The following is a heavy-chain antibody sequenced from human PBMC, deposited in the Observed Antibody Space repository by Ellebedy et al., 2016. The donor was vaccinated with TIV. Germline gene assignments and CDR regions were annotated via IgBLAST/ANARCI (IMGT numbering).Heavy chain of an antibody. J-gene: IGHJ4*02. CDR2: ISGTGGTT. D-gene: IGHD4-17*01. Sequence: PGGSLRLSCAASGFTFSNYGMTWVRQAPGKGLEWVSSISGTGGTTYYADSVKGRFTISRDNSKNTLFLQMNSLRAEDTAVYYCANDQGYDDYLPDCWGQGTLVTVSS. CDR3: ANDQGYDDYLPDC. CDR1: GFTFSNYG. V-gene: IGHV3-23*01.